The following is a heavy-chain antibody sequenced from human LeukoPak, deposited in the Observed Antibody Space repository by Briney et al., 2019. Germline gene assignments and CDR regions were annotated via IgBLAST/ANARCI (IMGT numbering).Heavy chain of an antibody. D-gene: IGHD5-18*01. CDR2: VFDTGRT. V-gene: IGHV4-59*11. Sequence: NPSETLSLTCTVFGGSISSHYWTSIRQPPGKTLEWIGYVFDTGRTKDNPSLKSRLTLSADTSKNQLSLRLSSVTAADTAVYYCATIKRGSIYGYFDFWGRGILVTVSS. CDR3: ATIKRGSIYGYFDF. CDR1: GGSISSHY. J-gene: IGHJ4*01.